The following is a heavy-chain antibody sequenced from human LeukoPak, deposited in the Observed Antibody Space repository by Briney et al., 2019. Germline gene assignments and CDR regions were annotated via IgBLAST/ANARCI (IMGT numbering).Heavy chain of an antibody. D-gene: IGHD5-18*01. CDR1: GFTFDDYG. V-gene: IGHV3-20*04. CDR3: AKALRGYSYGSAMDV. J-gene: IGHJ6*03. Sequence: PGGSLRLSCAASGFTFDDYGMSWVRQAPGKGLEWVSGINWNGGSTGYADSVKGRFTISRDNAKNSLYLQMNSLRAEDTAVYYCAKALRGYSYGSAMDVWGTGTTGTVSS. CDR2: INWNGGST.